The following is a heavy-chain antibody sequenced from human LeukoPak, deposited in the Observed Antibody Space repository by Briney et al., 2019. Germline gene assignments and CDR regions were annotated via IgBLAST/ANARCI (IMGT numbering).Heavy chain of an antibody. CDR2: IYYSGST. Sequence: SQTLSLTCTVSGGSISSGDYYWSWIRQPPGKGLEWIGYIYYSGSTYYNPSLKSRVTISVDTSKNQFSLKLSSVTAADTAVYYCARAWGIAVAGSWFDPWGQGTLVTVSS. CDR1: GGSISSGDYY. V-gene: IGHV4-30-4*01. CDR3: ARAWGIAVAGSWFDP. D-gene: IGHD6-19*01. J-gene: IGHJ5*02.